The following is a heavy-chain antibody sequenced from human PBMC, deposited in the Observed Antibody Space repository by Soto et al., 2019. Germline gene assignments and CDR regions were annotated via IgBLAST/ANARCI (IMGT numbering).Heavy chain of an antibody. V-gene: IGHV4-34*01. J-gene: IGHJ5*02. CDR1: GGSVNGYY. CDR3: ATRITVFGLLIPPFDP. CDR2: INHTGGT. Sequence: SQTLSLTCAVYGGSVNGYYWNWIRQPPGKGLEWIVEINHTGGTHYNPSLKSRVTMSVDTSKNQFSLRLSSVTAADTAIYYCATRITVFGLLIPPFDPCGQGTQVSVSS. D-gene: IGHD3-3*01.